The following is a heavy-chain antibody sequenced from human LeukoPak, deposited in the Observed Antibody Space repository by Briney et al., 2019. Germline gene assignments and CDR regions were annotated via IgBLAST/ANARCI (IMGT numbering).Heavy chain of an antibody. J-gene: IGHJ4*02. Sequence: GGSLRLPCAASGFTFSSYSMNWVRQAPGKGLEWVSAISGSGGSTYYADSVKGRFTISRDNSKNTLYLQMNSLRAEDTAVYYCAKDFPIAVAGTGGDYWGQGTLVTVSS. V-gene: IGHV3-23*01. CDR3: AKDFPIAVAGTGGDY. CDR2: ISGSGGST. CDR1: GFTFSSYS. D-gene: IGHD6-19*01.